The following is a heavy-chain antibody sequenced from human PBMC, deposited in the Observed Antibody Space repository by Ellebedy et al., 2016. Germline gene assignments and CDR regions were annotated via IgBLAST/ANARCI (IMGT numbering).Heavy chain of an antibody. CDR1: GYTFTSYY. Sequence: ASVKVSXXASGYTFTSYYMHWVRQAPGQGLEWMGIINPSGGSTSYAQKFQGRVTMTRDTSTSTVYMELSSLRSEDTAVYYCARDWAPIVWGSYRLNAFDIWGQGTMVTASS. CDR2: INPSGGST. J-gene: IGHJ3*02. CDR3: ARDWAPIVWGSYRLNAFDI. V-gene: IGHV1-46*01. D-gene: IGHD3-16*02.